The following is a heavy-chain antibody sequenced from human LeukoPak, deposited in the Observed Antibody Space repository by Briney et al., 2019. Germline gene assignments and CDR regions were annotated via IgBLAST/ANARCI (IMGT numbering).Heavy chain of an antibody. D-gene: IGHD3-22*01. V-gene: IGHV3-21*04. CDR2: ISSSSSYI. J-gene: IGHJ4*02. CDR1: GFTFSSYS. Sequence: GGSLRLSCAASGFTFSSYSMNWVRQAPGKGLEWVSSISSSSSYIYYADSVKGRFTISRDNSKNTLYLQMNSLRAEDTAVYYCARDPTRGNYDSSGYHGRDDYWGQGTLVTVSS. CDR3: ARDPTRGNYDSSGYHGRDDY.